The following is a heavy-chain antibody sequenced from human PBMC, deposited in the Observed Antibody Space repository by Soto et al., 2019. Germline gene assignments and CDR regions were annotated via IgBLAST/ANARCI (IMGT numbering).Heavy chain of an antibody. V-gene: IGHV4-31*03. CDR1: GGSISSGGYY. J-gene: IGHJ6*02. CDR3: ARGVVVVAATPNYYYGMDV. Sequence: PSETLSLTCTVSGGSISSGGYYWSWIRQHPGKGLEWIGYLYYSGSTYYNPSLKSRVTISVDTSKNQFSLKLSSVTVADTAVYYCARGVVVVAATPNYYYGMDVWGQGTTVTVSS. D-gene: IGHD2-15*01. CDR2: LYYSGST.